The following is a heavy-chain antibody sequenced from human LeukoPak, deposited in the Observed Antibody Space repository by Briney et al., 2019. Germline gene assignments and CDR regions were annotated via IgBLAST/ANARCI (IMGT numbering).Heavy chain of an antibody. D-gene: IGHD2-2*01. CDR1: GFSLSTSGVG. Sequence: FGPTLVNPTQTLTLTCTFSGFSLSTSGVGVGWIRQPPGKALEWLALIYWNDDKRYSPSLKSRLTITKDTSKNQVVLTMTNMDPVDTATYYCAHSSLNLGYCSSTSCLVPFGYWGQGTLVTVSS. CDR2: IYWNDDK. CDR3: AHSSLNLGYCSSTSCLVPFGY. V-gene: IGHV2-5*01. J-gene: IGHJ4*02.